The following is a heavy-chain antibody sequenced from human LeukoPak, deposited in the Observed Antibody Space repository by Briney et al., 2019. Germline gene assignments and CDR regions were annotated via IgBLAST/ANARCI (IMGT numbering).Heavy chain of an antibody. V-gene: IGHV3-23*01. D-gene: IGHD6-19*01. CDR1: GFTFSSYA. Sequence: PGGSLGLSCAASGFTFSSYAMSWVRQAPGKGLEWVSAISGSGGSTYYADSVKGRFTISRDNSKNTLYLQMNSLRAEGTAVYYCAKDRWLAGGYYFDYWGQGTLVTVSS. CDR3: AKDRWLAGGYYFDY. J-gene: IGHJ4*02. CDR2: ISGSGGST.